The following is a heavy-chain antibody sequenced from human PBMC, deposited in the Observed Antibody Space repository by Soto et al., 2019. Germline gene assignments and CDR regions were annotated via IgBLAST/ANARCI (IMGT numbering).Heavy chain of an antibody. CDR1: GYTFTSYD. Sequence: ASVKVSCKASGYTFTSYDINWVRQATGQGLEWMGWMNPNSGNTGYAQKFQGRVTMTRDTSINTAYMELSSLRSEDTAVYYCARERGRMVVAATTTGGDWFDPWGQGTLVTVSS. V-gene: IGHV1-8*01. D-gene: IGHD2-15*01. CDR3: ARERGRMVVAATTTGGDWFDP. CDR2: MNPNSGNT. J-gene: IGHJ5*02.